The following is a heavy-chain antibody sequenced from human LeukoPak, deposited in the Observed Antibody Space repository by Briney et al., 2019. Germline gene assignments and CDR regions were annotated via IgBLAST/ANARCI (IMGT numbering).Heavy chain of an antibody. D-gene: IGHD2-8*02. CDR3: ARDLVGYPRWFDP. CDR2: ISSSSSYI. J-gene: IGHJ5*02. V-gene: IGHV3-21*01. CDR1: GFTFSSYS. Sequence: GGSLRLSCAASGFTFSSYSMNWVRQAPGKGLEWVSSISSSSSYIYCADSVKGRFTISRDNAKNSLYLQMNSLRAEDTAVYYCARDLVGYPRWFDPWGQGTLVTVSS.